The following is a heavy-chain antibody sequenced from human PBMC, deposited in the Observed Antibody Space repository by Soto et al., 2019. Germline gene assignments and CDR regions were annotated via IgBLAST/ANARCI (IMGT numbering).Heavy chain of an antibody. Sequence: SETLSLTCAVYGASVSGPNYYRSWIRQQPGKGLEWIGEMSHSGGTHFNPSLKGRVTISVDTSKNQFSLKISSVTAADTVLYFCARVERGTKPTVVDAFDIWGPGTMVTVS. CDR2: MSHSGGT. CDR1: GASVSGPNYY. J-gene: IGHJ3*02. V-gene: IGHV4-34*01. D-gene: IGHD3-16*01. CDR3: ARVERGTKPTVVDAFDI.